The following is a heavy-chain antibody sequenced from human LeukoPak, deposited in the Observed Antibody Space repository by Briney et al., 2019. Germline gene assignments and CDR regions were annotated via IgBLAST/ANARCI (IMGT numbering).Heavy chain of an antibody. Sequence: ASVKVSCKASGYTFTDYFIHWVRQAPGQGLQWMGWINPNIGDASYAQKFQDRVTMTRDRSINTAYMELSRLTSDDTAVYYCARMALDGGDSIGFDSWGQGTLVTVSS. CDR1: GYTFTDYF. CDR3: ARMALDGGDSIGFDS. CDR2: INPNIGDA. V-gene: IGHV1-2*02. J-gene: IGHJ5*01. D-gene: IGHD2-21*02.